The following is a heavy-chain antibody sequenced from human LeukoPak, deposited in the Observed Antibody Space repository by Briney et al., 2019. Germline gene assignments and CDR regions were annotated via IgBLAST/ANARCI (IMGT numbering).Heavy chain of an antibody. D-gene: IGHD2-2*02. CDR1: GGTFSSYA. CDR2: IIPIFGTA. J-gene: IGHJ4*02. V-gene: IGHV1-69*13. CDR3: AREFDIVVVPAAILGY. Sequence: GASVKVTCKASGGTFSSYAISWVRQAPGQGLEWMGGIIPIFGTANYAQKFQGRVTITADESTSTAYMELSSLRSEDTAVYYCAREFDIVVVPAAILGYWGQGTLVTVSS.